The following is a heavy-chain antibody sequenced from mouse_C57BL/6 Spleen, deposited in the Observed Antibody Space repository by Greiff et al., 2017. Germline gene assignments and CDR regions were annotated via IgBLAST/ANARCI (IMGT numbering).Heavy chain of an antibody. Sequence: EVQGVESGTVLARPGASVKMSCTTSGYTFTSYWMHWVQQRPGQGLEWIGAIYPGNGDTSYNQKFKGKAKLTAVTSASTAYMELSSLTNEDSAVYYCTRRPPDYDLYYYSMDDGGQGTSVTVSS. CDR1: GYTFTSYW. D-gene: IGHD2-4*01. V-gene: IGHV1-5*01. CDR2: IYPGNGDT. J-gene: IGHJ4*01. CDR3: TRRPPDYDLYYYSMDD.